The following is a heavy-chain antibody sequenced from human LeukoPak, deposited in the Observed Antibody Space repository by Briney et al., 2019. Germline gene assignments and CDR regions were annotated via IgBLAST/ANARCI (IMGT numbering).Heavy chain of an antibody. V-gene: IGHV6-1*01. CDR1: GDSVASDSVA. J-gene: IGHJ4*02. D-gene: IGHD1-26*01. CDR3: ATHSGSLDYFDY. Sequence: SQTLSLTCAIAGDSVASDSVAWNWIRQSPSRGLEWLGRTYYRSTWYTDYAVSVKSRITINPDTSKNQFSLQLNSVTPEDTAMYYCATHSGSLDYFDYWGQGTLVTVSS. CDR2: TYYRSTWYT.